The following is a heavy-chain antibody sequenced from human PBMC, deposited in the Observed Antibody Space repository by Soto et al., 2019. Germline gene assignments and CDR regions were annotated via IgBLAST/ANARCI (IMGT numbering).Heavy chain of an antibody. CDR1: GFTVSNNY. D-gene: IGHD1-20*01. V-gene: IGHV3-53*05. J-gene: IGHJ4*02. CDR2: IYGGGST. Sequence: GGSLRLSCAASGFTVSNNYMSWVRQAPGKGLEWVSLIYGGGSTFYADSVKGRFTISRDNSKNTLYLQMNSLRGEDTGVYYCAKEFHTWNYFDYWGQGTLSPSPQ. CDR3: AKEFHTWNYFDY.